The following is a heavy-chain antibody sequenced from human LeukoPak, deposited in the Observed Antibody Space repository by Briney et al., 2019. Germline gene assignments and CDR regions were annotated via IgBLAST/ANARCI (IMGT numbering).Heavy chain of an antibody. CDR2: INHSGST. CDR1: GGSFSGYY. J-gene: IGHJ4*02. CDR3: AREYHYYDTRGYYYFDY. D-gene: IGHD3-22*01. Sequence: SETLSLTCAVYGGSFSGYYWSWIRQPPGKGLEWIGEINHSGSTNYNPSLKSRVTISVDTSKNQFSLKLSSVTAADTAVYYCAREYHYYDTRGYYYFDYWGQGTLVTFST. V-gene: IGHV4-34*01.